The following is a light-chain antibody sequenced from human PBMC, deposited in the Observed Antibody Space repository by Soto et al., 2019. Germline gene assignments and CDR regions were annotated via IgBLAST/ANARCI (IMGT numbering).Light chain of an antibody. CDR2: KAS. Sequence: DIQMTQSPSTLSASVVDRVTITCRASQSISSRLAWYQQKPGKAPKLLIYKASSLQSGVPSRFSGSGSGTEFTLTISSLQPDDFATYYCHQYNSYPWTFGQGTKVEIK. J-gene: IGKJ1*01. CDR3: HQYNSYPWT. V-gene: IGKV1-5*03. CDR1: QSISSR.